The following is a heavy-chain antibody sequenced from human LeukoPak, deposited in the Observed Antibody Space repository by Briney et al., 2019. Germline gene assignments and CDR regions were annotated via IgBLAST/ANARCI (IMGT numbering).Heavy chain of an antibody. CDR2: IYYTGTT. Sequence: SETLSLTCSVSGASINNYYGIWFRQPPGKGLEWIGYIYYTGTTNYNPSLKGRLTISVDTSKNQFSLKLTSVTAADTAVYYCARYNTVNRGFTAADFWGQGTLVTVSS. J-gene: IGHJ4*02. V-gene: IGHV4-59*01. D-gene: IGHD3-10*01. CDR3: ARYNTVNRGFTAADF. CDR1: GASINNYY.